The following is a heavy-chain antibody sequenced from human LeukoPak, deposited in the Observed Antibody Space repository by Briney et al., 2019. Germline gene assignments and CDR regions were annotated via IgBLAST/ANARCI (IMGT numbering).Heavy chain of an antibody. CDR1: GYTFTSYY. CDR2: INPSGGST. CDR3: ASTLFGELSYYYMVV. V-gene: IGHV1-46*01. D-gene: IGHD3-10*01. J-gene: IGHJ6*03. Sequence: ASVKVSCKASGYTFTSYYMHWVRQAPGQGLEWMGIINPSGGSTSYAQKFQGRVTMTRDMSTSTVYMELSSLRSEDTAVYYCASTLFGELSYYYMVVWGKGTTVTVSS.